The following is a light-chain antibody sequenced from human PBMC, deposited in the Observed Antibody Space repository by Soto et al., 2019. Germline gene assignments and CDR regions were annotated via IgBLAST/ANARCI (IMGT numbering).Light chain of an antibody. V-gene: IGLV1-44*01. J-gene: IGLJ2*01. Sequence: QSVLTQPPSASGAPGQWVTISCSGTSSNIEATSVNWYHQLPGTAPKLLIYNYNQRPSGVPDRFSGSKAGTSATLAISGLQAEDEADDYCAAWDDSLKGVVFGGGTKLTVL. CDR1: SSNIEATS. CDR3: AAWDDSLKGVV. CDR2: NYN.